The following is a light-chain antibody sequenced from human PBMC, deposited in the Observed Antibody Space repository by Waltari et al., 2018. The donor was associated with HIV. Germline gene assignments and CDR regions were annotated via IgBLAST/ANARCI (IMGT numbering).Light chain of an antibody. Sequence: QSALTPPAPVSGSPGPSITISCTGTRSYVGGYNFVSRYQQHPGRAPKLIIYDVTDRPSGVSNRFSGSKSGNTASLTITGLQAEDEADYYYVSYTGTIPLGAVFGGGTQLTVL. J-gene: IGLJ7*01. V-gene: IGLV2-14*03. CDR1: RSYVGGYNF. CDR2: DVT. CDR3: VSYTGTIPLGAV.